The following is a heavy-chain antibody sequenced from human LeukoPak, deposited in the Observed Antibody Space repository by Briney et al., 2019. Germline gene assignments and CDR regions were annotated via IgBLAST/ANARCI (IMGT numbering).Heavy chain of an antibody. CDR2: IIPIFGTA. Sequence: SVKVSCKASGGTFSSYAISWVRQAPGQGLEWMGRIIPIFGTANYAQKFQGRVTITTDESTSTAYMELSSLRSEDTAVYYYAREVALTYYYGSGSYRFDYWGQGTLVTVSS. D-gene: IGHD3-10*01. CDR1: GGTFSSYA. V-gene: IGHV1-69*05. J-gene: IGHJ4*02. CDR3: AREVALTYYYGSGSYRFDY.